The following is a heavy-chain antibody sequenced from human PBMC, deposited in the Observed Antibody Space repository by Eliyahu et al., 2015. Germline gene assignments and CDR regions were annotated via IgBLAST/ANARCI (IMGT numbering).Heavy chain of an antibody. V-gene: IGHV1-2*02. Sequence: QVQLVQSGAEVXKPGASVKVSCKASTHSFTGYYMHXVRQAPGQGXEWMGWINPNTGGTNYAQKFQGRVTMTRDTSIRTAYMELKRLRFDDTAVYYCAITWWLLHYFDPWGQGTQVTVSS. CDR3: AITWWLLHYFDP. CDR1: THSFTGYY. CDR2: INPNTGGT. J-gene: IGHJ4*02. D-gene: IGHD2-15*01.